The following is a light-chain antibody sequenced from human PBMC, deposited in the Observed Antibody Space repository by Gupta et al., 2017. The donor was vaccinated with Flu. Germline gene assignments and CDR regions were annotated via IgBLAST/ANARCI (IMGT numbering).Light chain of an antibody. V-gene: IGLV1-47*01. CDR2: RND. CDR3: EAWDDSLTGVWV. Sequence: SAWSESCSDSGSSNGHRYHHLHGSAPTLLIYRNDRRRSGVTARCSCSKSGTSATLAISGLRSEEEAAYYCEAWDDSLTGVWVFGGGTKLTVL. CDR1: CSDSGSSN. J-gene: IGLJ3*02.